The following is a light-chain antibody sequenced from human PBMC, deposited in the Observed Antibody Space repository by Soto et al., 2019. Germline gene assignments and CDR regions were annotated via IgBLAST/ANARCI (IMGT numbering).Light chain of an antibody. CDR2: DVI. J-gene: IGLJ1*01. CDR1: SSDVGGYNY. V-gene: IGLV2-11*01. CDR3: CSYAGSVKV. Sequence: QSVLTQPRSVSGSPGQSVTISCTGTSSDVGGYNYVSWYQQHPAKAPKLIIYDVIKRPAGVPDRFSGSKSGNTASLTISGLQAEDEADYYCCSYAGSVKVFGTGTKLTVL.